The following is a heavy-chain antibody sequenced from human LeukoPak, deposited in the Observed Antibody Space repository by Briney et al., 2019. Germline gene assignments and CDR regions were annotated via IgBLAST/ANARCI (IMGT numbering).Heavy chain of an antibody. Sequence: SETLSLTCTVSGGSLSSGRYYWSWIRQPAGKGLEWIGRIYTSGSTNYNPSLKSRVTISVDTARNQFSLRLSSVTAADTAVYYCAREGYGGNSAWGAFDIWGQGTMVTVSS. CDR1: GGSLSSGRYY. D-gene: IGHD4-23*01. CDR3: AREGYGGNSAWGAFDI. V-gene: IGHV4-61*02. CDR2: IYTSGST. J-gene: IGHJ3*02.